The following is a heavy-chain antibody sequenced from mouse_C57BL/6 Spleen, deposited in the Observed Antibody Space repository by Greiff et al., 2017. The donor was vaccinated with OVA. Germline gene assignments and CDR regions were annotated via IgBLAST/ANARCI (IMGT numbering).Heavy chain of an antibody. J-gene: IGHJ4*01. D-gene: IGHD1-1*01. CDR3: ARGITYYYGSSLYAMDY. Sequence: EVQLQQSGPELVKPGASVKMSCKASGYTFTDYNMHWVKQSHGKSLEWIGYINPNNGGTSYNQKFKGKATLTVNKSSSTAYMELRSLTSEDSAVYYCARGITYYYGSSLYAMDYWGQGTSVTVSS. V-gene: IGHV1-22*01. CDR2: INPNNGGT. CDR1: GYTFTDYN.